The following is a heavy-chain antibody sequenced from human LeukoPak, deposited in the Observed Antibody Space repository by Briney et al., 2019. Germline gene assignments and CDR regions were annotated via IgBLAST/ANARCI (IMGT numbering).Heavy chain of an antibody. D-gene: IGHD3-22*01. V-gene: IGHV3-49*04. CDR1: GFTFGDDA. Sequence: GGSLRLSCTASGFTFGDDAMSWGRQAPGKGLEWVGFIRSKAYGGTTEYAASVKGRFTISRDDSKSIAYLQMNSLKTEDTAVYYCTSSGEDYYVSSGMYWGPGTLLTVSS. CDR3: TSSGEDYYVSSGMY. CDR2: IRSKAYGGTT. J-gene: IGHJ4*02.